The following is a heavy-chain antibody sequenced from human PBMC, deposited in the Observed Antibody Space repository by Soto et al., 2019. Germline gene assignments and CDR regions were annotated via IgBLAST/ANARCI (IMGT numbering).Heavy chain of an antibody. J-gene: IGHJ3*02. CDR2: ISYDGSNK. D-gene: IGHD4-17*01. Sequence: QVQLVESGGGVVQPGRSLRLSCAASGFTFSSYGMHWVRQAPGKGLEWVAVISYDGSNKYYADSVKGRFTISRDNSKNTLYLQMNSLIAEDTAVYYCAKDMTTVTAFDIWGQGTMVTVSS. CDR3: AKDMTTVTAFDI. V-gene: IGHV3-30*18. CDR1: GFTFSSYG.